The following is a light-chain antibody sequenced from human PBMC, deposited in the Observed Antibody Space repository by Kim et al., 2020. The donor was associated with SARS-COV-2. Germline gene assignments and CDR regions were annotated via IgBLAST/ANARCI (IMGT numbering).Light chain of an antibody. V-gene: IGLV4-69*01. CDR3: QTWHTGIQDVV. CDR1: SGHSLYA. Sequence: QPVLTQSPSASASLGASVNLTCTLSSGHSLYAIAWHQQQPEKGPRFLMKLKSDGSHSKGDGIPDRFSGSSSGTERYLTISSLQSEDEADYYCQTWHTGIQDVVFGGGTQLTVL. J-gene: IGLJ2*01. CDR2: LKSDGSH.